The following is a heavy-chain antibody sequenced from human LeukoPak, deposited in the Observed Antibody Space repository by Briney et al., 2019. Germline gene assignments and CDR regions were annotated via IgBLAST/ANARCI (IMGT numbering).Heavy chain of an antibody. D-gene: IGHD2-2*01. V-gene: IGHV3-23*01. J-gene: IGHJ4*02. CDR3: ARTPLVRYFDS. Sequence: GGSLRLSCAASGFTFSSYAMSWVRQARGKGLEWVSAVSGSAGTTYYAGSVKGRFTISRDNSKNTLYLQMNSLRAEDTALYYCARTPLVRYFDSWGQGTLVTVSS. CDR1: GFTFSSYA. CDR2: VSGSAGTT.